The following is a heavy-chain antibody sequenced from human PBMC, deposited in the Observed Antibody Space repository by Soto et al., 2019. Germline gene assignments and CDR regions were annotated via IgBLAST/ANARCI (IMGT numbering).Heavy chain of an antibody. CDR3: ARVGAVAVLKDGFDP. V-gene: IGHV4-31*03. D-gene: IGHD6-19*01. CDR2: IYYSGST. Sequence: SSETLSLTCTVSGGSISSGGYYWSWIRQHPGKGLEWIGYIYYSGSTYYNPSLKSRVTISVDTSKNQFSLKLSSVTAADTAVYYCARVGAVAVLKDGFDPWGQGTLVTVSS. J-gene: IGHJ5*02. CDR1: GGSISSGGYY.